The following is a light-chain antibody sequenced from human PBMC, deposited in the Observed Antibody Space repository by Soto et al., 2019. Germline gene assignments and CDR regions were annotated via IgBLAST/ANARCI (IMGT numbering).Light chain of an antibody. CDR2: DAS. V-gene: IGKV1-27*01. Sequence: DIQMTQSPSSLSASVGARVPITCRANQGLSSDLAWYQQKPGKVPKLLIYDASTLQSGVPSRFSGSGSGTDFTLTISSLQPEDVATYYCQKYDSVPLTFGGGTKV. J-gene: IGKJ4*01. CDR1: QGLSSD. CDR3: QKYDSVPLT.